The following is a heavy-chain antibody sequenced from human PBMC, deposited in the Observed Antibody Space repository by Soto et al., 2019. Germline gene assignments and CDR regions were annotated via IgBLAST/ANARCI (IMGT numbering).Heavy chain of an antibody. CDR2: MNPNSGNT. Sequence: QVQLVQSGAEVKKPGASVKVSCKASGYTFTSYDINWVRQATGQGLEWMGWMNPNSGNTGYAQTFQGRVTMTRNTSISTAYMELSSLRSEDTAVYYCARWPDGYYYYGMDVWDQGTTVTVSS. J-gene: IGHJ6*02. CDR3: ARWPDGYYYYGMDV. V-gene: IGHV1-8*01. CDR1: GYTFTSYD.